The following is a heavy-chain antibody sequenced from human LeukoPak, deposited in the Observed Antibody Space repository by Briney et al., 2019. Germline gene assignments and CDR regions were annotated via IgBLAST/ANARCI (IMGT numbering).Heavy chain of an antibody. J-gene: IGHJ1*01. D-gene: IGHD3-10*01. V-gene: IGHV3-23*01. Sequence: GGSRRLSCAASGFTFHTYDMAWVRQAPGKGLEWVTSISGGGAGTYYAPSVKGRFTVSRDNANNTLYLHMTGLTAADTAFYYCAKVRGVGTHIWLLPWDLWGEGSLVTVSS. CDR3: AKVRGVGTHIWLLPWDL. CDR2: ISGGGAGT. CDR1: GFTFHTYD.